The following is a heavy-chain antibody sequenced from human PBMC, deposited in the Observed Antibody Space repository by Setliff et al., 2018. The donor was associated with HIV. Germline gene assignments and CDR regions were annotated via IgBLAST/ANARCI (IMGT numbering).Heavy chain of an antibody. V-gene: IGHV4-39*02. CDR2: IYYTGFA. J-gene: IGHJ4*02. CDR3: TREGRGDPAMATTRIDY. Sequence: SETLSLTCSVSGDSISSGSYFWGWIRQTPGKGLEWIGNIYYTGFAYSNPSLKSRVTISLDTSKTHFFLNLTSVTDADTAVYFCTREGRGDPAMATTRIDYWGQGKLVTVSS. CDR1: GDSISSGSYF. D-gene: IGHD1-1*01.